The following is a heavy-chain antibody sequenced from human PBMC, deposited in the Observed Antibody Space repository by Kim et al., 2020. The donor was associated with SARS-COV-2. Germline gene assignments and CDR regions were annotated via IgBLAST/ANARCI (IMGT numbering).Heavy chain of an antibody. V-gene: IGHV4-34*01. D-gene: IGHD3-10*01. CDR1: VGSFSGYF. Sequence: SETLSLTCAVYVGSFSGYFWTWIRQVPGKGLEWIGETDPSGDTRYNPSLQSRVTILVDKSKNQFPLKLISVISADTAVYYCARQGSGSGTHGALHIWGPG. CDR2: TDPSGDT. CDR3: ARQGSGSGTHGALHI. J-gene: IGHJ3*02.